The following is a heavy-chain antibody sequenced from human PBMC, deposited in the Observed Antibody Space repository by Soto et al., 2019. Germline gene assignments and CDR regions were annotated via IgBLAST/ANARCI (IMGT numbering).Heavy chain of an antibody. Sequence: HGLALKISGTVSGFNVTRYWIGWVRPIPGKGLEWMGIIYPDDSDTRYSPSFEGQVTISADKSITTAYLKWSSLKASDTAMYYCARQLLGSGSFYFDSWGQGTRVTVSA. J-gene: IGHJ4*02. CDR1: GFNVTRYW. D-gene: IGHD3-10*01. CDR2: IYPDDSDT. CDR3: ARQLLGSGSFYFDS. V-gene: IGHV5-51*01.